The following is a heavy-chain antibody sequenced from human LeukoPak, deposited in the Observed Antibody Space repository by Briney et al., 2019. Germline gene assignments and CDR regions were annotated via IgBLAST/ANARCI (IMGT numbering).Heavy chain of an antibody. CDR3: ARGRGGPPFDF. CDR2: ISADGGTT. D-gene: IGHD3-10*01. V-gene: IGHV3-64*01. Sequence: HPGGSLRLPCAASGFSFRGYGMHWVRQAPGRGLEYVSAISADGGTTDYLNSVKGRFTISRDNSKNTLYLQMGRLRSDDTAIYYCARGRGGPPFDFWGREPWSPSPQ. CDR1: GFSFRGYG. J-gene: IGHJ4*02.